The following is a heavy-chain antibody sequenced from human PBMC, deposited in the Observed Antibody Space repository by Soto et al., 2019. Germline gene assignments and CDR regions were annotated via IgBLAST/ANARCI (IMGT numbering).Heavy chain of an antibody. J-gene: IGHJ4*02. CDR3: SRGILV. V-gene: IGHV4-31*03. D-gene: IGHD5-18*01. CDR2: ISYGGST. CDR1: GGSINSGGYC. Sequence: QVQLQESGPGLVKTSQTLSLTCTVSGGSINSGGYCWSWIRQHPGKGLDWIGCISYGGSTSYNPSLKSRVTISVDTSKNQFSLKLTSLTAADTAVYYCSRGILVWGQGALITVSS.